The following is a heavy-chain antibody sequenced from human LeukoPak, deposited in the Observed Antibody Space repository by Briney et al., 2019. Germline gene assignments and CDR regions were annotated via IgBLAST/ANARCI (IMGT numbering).Heavy chain of an antibody. J-gene: IGHJ4*02. V-gene: IGHV1-69*13. CDR3: TTDYCPFCDFWSGYYHH. CDR1: GGTFSSYA. CDR2: IIPIFGTA. D-gene: IGHD3-3*01. Sequence: ASVKVSCKASGGTFSSYAISWVRQALGQGLEWMGGIIPIFGTANYAQKFQGRVTITADESTSTAYMELSSLRSEDTAVYYCTTDYCPFCDFWSGYYHHWGQGTLVTVSS.